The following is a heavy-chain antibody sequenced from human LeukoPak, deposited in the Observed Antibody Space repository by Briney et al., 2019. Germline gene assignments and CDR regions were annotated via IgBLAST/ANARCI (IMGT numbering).Heavy chain of an antibody. V-gene: IGHV1-69*13. J-gene: IGHJ4*02. CDR3: AAETGIAAAGTNY. CDR2: IIPIFGTA. CDR1: GGTFSSYA. D-gene: IGHD6-13*01. Sequence: ASVKVSCKASGGTFSSYAISWVRRAPGQGLEWMGGIIPIFGTANYAQKFQGRVTITADESTSTAYMELSSLRSEDTAVYYCAAETGIAAAGTNYWGQGTLVTVSS.